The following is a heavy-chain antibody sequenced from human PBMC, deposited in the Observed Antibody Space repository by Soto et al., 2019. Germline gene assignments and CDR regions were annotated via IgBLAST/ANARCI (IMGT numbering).Heavy chain of an antibody. CDR3: ARFVPGGLWFGEGHHNWFDP. CDR2: IYYSGST. Sequence: PSETLSLTCTVSGGSISSSSYYWGWIRQPPGKGLEWIGSIYYSGSTYYNPSLKSRVTISVDTSKNQFSLKLSSVTAADTAVYYCARFVPGGLWFGEGHHNWFDPWGQGTLVTVSS. J-gene: IGHJ5*02. CDR1: GGSISSSSYY. D-gene: IGHD3-10*01. V-gene: IGHV4-39*01.